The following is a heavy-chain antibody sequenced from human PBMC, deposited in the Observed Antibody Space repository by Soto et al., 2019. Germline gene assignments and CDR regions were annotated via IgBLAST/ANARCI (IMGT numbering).Heavy chain of an antibody. CDR1: GLRVSSSL. CDR3: ANYDSSGPHRAHLDN. J-gene: IGHJ4*02. V-gene: IGHV3-53*01. CDR2: IYSGGST. Sequence: SPKLASASCGLRVSSSLIGGARQAKGKGLEWLSVIYSGGSTYYADSVKGQFTITRDNSKNTLYLQMNSLRAEDTAVYYCANYDSSGPHRAHLDNWGQGILLT. D-gene: IGHD3-22*01.